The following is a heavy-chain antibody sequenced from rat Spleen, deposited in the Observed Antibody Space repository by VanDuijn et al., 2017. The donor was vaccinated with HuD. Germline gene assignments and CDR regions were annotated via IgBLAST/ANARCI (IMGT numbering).Heavy chain of an antibody. CDR2: INYDGGST. Sequence: EVQLVESDGGLVQPGRSLKLSCAASGFTFDDFYMAWVRQAPTQGLEWVASINYDGGSTYYRDSVKGRFTISRDNAKSSLYLQMNSLKSEDTATYYCARGTYWGQGVMVTVSS. V-gene: IGHV5-20*01. CDR1: GFTFDDFY. J-gene: IGHJ2*01. CDR3: ARGTY.